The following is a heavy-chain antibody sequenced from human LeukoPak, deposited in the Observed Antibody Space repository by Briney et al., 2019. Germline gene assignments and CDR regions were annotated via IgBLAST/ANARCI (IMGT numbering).Heavy chain of an antibody. J-gene: IGHJ4*02. V-gene: IGHV4-38-2*02. Sequence: SETLSLTCTVSGYSISSGYYWGWIRQPPGKGLEWIGSISHSGGTFYKPSLQSRVTVSADTSKNEFSLKVTSVTAADTAVYYCARQTYSTGWNVAYYFDNWGQGTLVTVSS. CDR1: GYSISSGYY. CDR2: ISHSGGT. D-gene: IGHD6-19*01. CDR3: ARQTYSTGWNVAYYFDN.